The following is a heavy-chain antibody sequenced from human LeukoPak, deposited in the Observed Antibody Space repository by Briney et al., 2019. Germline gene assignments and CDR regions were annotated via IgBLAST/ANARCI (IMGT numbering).Heavy chain of an antibody. CDR2: IYSGGST. CDR3: ARDSLPYYYGSGSYSDY. Sequence: GGSLRLSCAASGFTVSSNYMSWVRQAPGKGLEWVSVIYSGGSTYYADSVKGRSTVSRDNSKNTLYLQMSSLRVEDTAVYYCARDSLPYYYGSGSYSDYWGQGTLVTVSS. V-gene: IGHV3-66*02. D-gene: IGHD3-10*01. CDR1: GFTVSSNY. J-gene: IGHJ4*02.